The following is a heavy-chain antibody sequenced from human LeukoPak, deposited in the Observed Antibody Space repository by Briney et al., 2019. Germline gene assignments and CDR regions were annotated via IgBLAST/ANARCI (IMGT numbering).Heavy chain of an antibody. J-gene: IGHJ4*02. CDR2: ISSSSSYI. CDR3: ARGPSVTAMDY. D-gene: IGHD2-21*02. V-gene: IGHV3-21*01. Sequence: PGGSLRLSCAASGFTFSSYRMNWVRQAPGKGLEWVSSISSSSSYIYYADSVKGRFTISRDNAKNSQYLQMNSLRAEDTAVYYCARGPSVTAMDYWGQGTLVTISS. CDR1: GFTFSSYR.